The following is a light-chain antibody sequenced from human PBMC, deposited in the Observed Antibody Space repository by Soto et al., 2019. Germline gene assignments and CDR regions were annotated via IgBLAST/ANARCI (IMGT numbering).Light chain of an antibody. CDR3: QQYDNLPLG. J-gene: IGKJ3*01. CDR1: QSISSY. CDR2: DAS. Sequence: DIQMTQSPSSLSASVGDRVTITCRASQSISSYLNWYQQKPGKAPKLLIYDASNLETGVPSRFSGSGSGTDFTFTISSLQPEDIATYYCQQYDNLPLGFGPGTKVDIK. V-gene: IGKV1-33*01.